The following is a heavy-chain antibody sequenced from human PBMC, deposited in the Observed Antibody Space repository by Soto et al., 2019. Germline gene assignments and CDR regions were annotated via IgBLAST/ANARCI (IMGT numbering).Heavy chain of an antibody. D-gene: IGHD2-2*01. Sequence: GSLRLSCAASGFTFSSYAMSWVRQAPGKGLEWGSAISGSGGSTYYADSVKGRFTISRDNSKNTLYLQMNSLRADDTAVYYCAKDKATPVPYGMDVWGQGTTATVS. V-gene: IGHV3-23*01. CDR2: ISGSGGST. CDR1: GFTFSSYA. CDR3: AKDKATPVPYGMDV. J-gene: IGHJ6*02.